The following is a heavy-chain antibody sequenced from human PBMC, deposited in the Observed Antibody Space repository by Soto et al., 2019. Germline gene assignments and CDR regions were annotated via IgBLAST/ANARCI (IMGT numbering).Heavy chain of an antibody. CDR3: ARGVTVFGLVSRFWIDP. CDR1: GGSISSGDYS. J-gene: IGHJ5*02. Sequence: QVLLQESGPGLVKSSQTLSLTCTVSGGSISSGDYSWSWVRQSPGKGLEWIGHIYNSGITYYNPSLKSRVVISIDTSRNQFSLRLNSLTAADRAVYFCARGVTVFGLVSRFWIDPWGQGTVVTLSS. D-gene: IGHD3-3*01. V-gene: IGHV4-30-4*01. CDR2: IYNSGIT.